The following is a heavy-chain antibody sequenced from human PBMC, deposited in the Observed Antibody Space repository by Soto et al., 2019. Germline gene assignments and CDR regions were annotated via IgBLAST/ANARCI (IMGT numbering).Heavy chain of an antibody. D-gene: IGHD1-1*01. CDR1: GGSFSGYY. J-gene: IGHJ4*02. V-gene: IGHV4-34*01. Sequence: QVQLQQWGAGLLKPSETLSLTCAVYGGSFSGYYWSWIRQPPGKGLEWIGEINHSGSTNYNPSLKSRVTISVDTSKNQFSLKLSSVTAADTAVYYCASKGNDFPLFDYWGQGTLVTVSS. CDR2: INHSGST. CDR3: ASKGNDFPLFDY.